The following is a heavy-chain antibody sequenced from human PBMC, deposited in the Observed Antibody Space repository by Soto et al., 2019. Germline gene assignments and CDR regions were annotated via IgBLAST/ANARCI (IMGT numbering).Heavy chain of an antibody. CDR2: IYYSGST. D-gene: IGHD4-17*01. Sequence: PSETLSLTCTVSGGSISSGGYYWSWIRQHPGKGLEWIGYIYYSGSTYYNPSLKSRVTISVDTSKNQFSLKLSSVTAADTAVYYCARGRYGDYEFRNWFDPWGQGTLVTVSS. CDR1: GGSISSGGYY. J-gene: IGHJ5*02. V-gene: IGHV4-31*03. CDR3: ARGRYGDYEFRNWFDP.